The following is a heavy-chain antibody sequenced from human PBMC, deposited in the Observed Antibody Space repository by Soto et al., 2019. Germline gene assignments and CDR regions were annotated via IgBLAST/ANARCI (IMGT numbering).Heavy chain of an antibody. Sequence: SETLSLTCTVSGGSISSYYWSWVRQPPGKGLEWIGYIYYSGSTNYNPSLKSRVTISVDTSKNQFSLKLSSVTAADTAVYYCARETVAGTSDAFDICGQGTMVTVSS. V-gene: IGHV4-59*01. CDR2: IYYSGST. J-gene: IGHJ3*02. CDR1: GGSISSYY. CDR3: ARETVAGTSDAFDI. D-gene: IGHD6-19*01.